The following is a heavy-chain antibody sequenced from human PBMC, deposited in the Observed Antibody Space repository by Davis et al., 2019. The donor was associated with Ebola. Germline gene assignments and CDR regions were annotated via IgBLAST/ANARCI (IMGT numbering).Heavy chain of an antibody. V-gene: IGHV4-59*12. CDR2: IYYSGST. CDR3: ATLAARGYSHGMDV. CDR1: GGSISSYY. D-gene: IGHD6-6*01. Sequence: SETLSLTCTVSGGSISSYYWSWIRQPPGKGLEWIGYIYYSGSTNYNPSLKSRVTISVDTSKNQFSLKLSSVTAADTAVYYCATLAARGYSHGMDVWGQGTTVTVSS. J-gene: IGHJ6*02.